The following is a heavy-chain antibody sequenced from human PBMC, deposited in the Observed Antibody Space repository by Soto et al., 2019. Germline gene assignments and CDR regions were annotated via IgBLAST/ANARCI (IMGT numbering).Heavy chain of an antibody. CDR1: GFIFSRYW. J-gene: IGHJ4*02. CDR3: ARDVYDYTGGSYDMASGDS. V-gene: IGHV3-7*01. CDR2: IKQDGSEK. Sequence: EVKLVESGGGLVQPGGSLRLSCAASGFIFSRYWMSWVRQAPGKGLEWVANIKQDGSEKYYGDTVKDRFTVSRDNAKNSVSLQMNSLRVEDTAVYYCARDVYDYTGGSYDMASGDSWCQGTLVTVS. D-gene: IGHD3-16*01.